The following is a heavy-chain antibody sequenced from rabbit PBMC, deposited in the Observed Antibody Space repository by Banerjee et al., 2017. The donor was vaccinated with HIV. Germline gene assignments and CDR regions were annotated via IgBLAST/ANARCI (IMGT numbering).Heavy chain of an antibody. D-gene: IGHD1-1*01. V-gene: IGHV1S8*01. J-gene: IGHJ4*01. CDR2: NR. CDR3: ARDPLYVSSSGYHFNL. Sequence: NRYYASWVNGRFTISSHNAQNTLYLQLNSLTVADTATYFCARDPLYVSSSGYHFNLRGPGTLVTVS.